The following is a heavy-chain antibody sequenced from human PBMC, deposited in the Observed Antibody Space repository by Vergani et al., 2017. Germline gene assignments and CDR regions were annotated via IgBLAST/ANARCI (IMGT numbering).Heavy chain of an antibody. V-gene: IGHV1-2*02. D-gene: IGHD3-22*01. CDR1: GYTFTGYY. Sequence: QVQLVQSRAEVKKPGASVKVSCKASGYTFTGYYMHWVRQAPGQGLEWMGWINPNSGGTNYAQKFQGRVTMTRDTSISTAYMELSRLRSDDTAVYYCARDRYYYDSSGYWDYFDYWGQGTLVTVSS. J-gene: IGHJ4*02. CDR2: INPNSGGT. CDR3: ARDRYYYDSSGYWDYFDY.